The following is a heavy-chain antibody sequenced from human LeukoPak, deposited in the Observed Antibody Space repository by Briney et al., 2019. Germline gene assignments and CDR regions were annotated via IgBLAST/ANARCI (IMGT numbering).Heavy chain of an antibody. Sequence: GGSLRLSCAASGYTFSSYEMNWVRQAPGKGLEWVSYISSSGSTIYYADSVKGRFTISRDNAKNSLYLQMNSLRAEDTAVYYCARDRDYYDSSGYYAAGNYGFDYWGQGTLVTVSS. D-gene: IGHD3-22*01. CDR3: ARDRDYYDSSGYYAAGNYGFDY. V-gene: IGHV3-48*03. CDR1: GYTFSSYE. J-gene: IGHJ4*02. CDR2: ISSSGSTI.